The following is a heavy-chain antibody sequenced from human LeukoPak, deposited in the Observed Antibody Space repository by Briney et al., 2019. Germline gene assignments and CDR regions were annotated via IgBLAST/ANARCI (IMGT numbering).Heavy chain of an antibody. CDR3: ATGGKLAGSGGRTPRDFDY. J-gene: IGHJ4*02. CDR1: GYTLTELS. Sequence: ASVKVSCKVSGYTLTELSMHWVRQAPGKGLEWMGGFDPEDGETIYAQKFQGRVTMTEDTSTDTAYMELSSLRSGDTAVYYCATGGKLAGSGGRTPRDFDYWGQGTLVTVSS. V-gene: IGHV1-24*01. D-gene: IGHD2-15*01. CDR2: FDPEDGET.